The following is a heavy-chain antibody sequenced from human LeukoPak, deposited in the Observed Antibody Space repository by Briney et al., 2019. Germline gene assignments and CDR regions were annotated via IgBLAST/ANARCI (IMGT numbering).Heavy chain of an antibody. Sequence: ASVRVSCKTSGYTFSNFGTNWVRRAPGQGLEWMGWISGNNDNPNYGQKFQGRFTVTTDSSTSTAYMELRNLRFDDTAVYYCARDGTSTDDYWGQGTLITVSS. J-gene: IGHJ4*02. CDR2: ISGNNDNP. CDR3: ARDGTSTDDY. D-gene: IGHD2-2*01. V-gene: IGHV1-18*01. CDR1: GYTFSNFG.